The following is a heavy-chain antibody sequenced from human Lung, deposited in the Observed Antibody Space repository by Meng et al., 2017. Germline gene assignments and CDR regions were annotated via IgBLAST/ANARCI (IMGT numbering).Heavy chain of an antibody. V-gene: IGHV1-46*03. D-gene: IGHD4-17*01. CDR1: GYTFTSYY. Sequence: QVQLVQSGAEVKKPGASVKVSCKASGYTFTSYYMHWVRQAPGQGLEWMGIIDPSGGSTDYAQKFQGRVTVTGDTSTSTVYMDLSSLRSEDTAVYYCTISDYGNFDYWGQGTLVTRLL. CDR2: IDPSGGST. J-gene: IGHJ4*02. CDR3: TISDYGNFDY.